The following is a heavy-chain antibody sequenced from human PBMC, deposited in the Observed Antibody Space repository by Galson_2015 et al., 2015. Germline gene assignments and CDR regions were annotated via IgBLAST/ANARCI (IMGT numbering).Heavy chain of an antibody. CDR2: IIPVFGRA. CDR3: AIRRRYCSSTSCYVYYYYMDV. Sequence: SVKVSCKASGGTFSSYAIHWVRQAPGQGLEWMGGIIPVFGRANYAQKFQGRVTITEDESTSTAYMEMSSLRAEDTAVYYCAIRRRYCSSTSCYVYYYYMDVWGKGTTVTVSS. V-gene: IGHV1-69*13. D-gene: IGHD2-2*01. J-gene: IGHJ6*03. CDR1: GGTFSSYA.